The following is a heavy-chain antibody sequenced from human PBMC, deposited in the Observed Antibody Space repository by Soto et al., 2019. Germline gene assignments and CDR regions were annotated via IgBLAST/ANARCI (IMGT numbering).Heavy chain of an antibody. CDR1: CCSIPSNSHY. J-gene: IGHJ4*02. Sequence: SETLSLTCIVSCCSIPSNSHYWGWIRQPPGKGLESIGNIYYDGNTYYNPSLKSRVTISLDTSKNQFSLRLNSVTAADTAVYYCARSSIVPRLLMYPFDYWGQGTLVTVS. D-gene: IGHD2-8*01. CDR3: ARSSIVPRLLMYPFDY. CDR2: IYYDGNT. V-gene: IGHV4-39*01.